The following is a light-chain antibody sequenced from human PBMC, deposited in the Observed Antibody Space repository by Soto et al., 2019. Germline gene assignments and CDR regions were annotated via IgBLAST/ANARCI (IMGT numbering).Light chain of an antibody. CDR3: ASYTRTTTLV. Sequence: QSALTQPASVSGSPGQSITISCTGTISDIGGYNFISWYQHHPGKAPKLVIYDVNNRPSGISYRFSGSESGNTASLTISGLQAEDEADYYCASYTRTTTLVFGGGTKLTVL. CDR1: ISDIGGYNF. V-gene: IGLV2-14*01. CDR2: DVN. J-gene: IGLJ2*01.